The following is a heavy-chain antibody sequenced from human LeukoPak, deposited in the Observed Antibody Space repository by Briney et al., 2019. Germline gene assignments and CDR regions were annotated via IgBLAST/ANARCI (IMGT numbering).Heavy chain of an antibody. CDR2: IRADGGRT. D-gene: IGHD2/OR15-2a*01. CDR3: GTWAFYHGLDV. Sequence: GGSLRLSCAASGFSFGDYAMHWVRHAPGKGLEWVSLIRADGGRTYYADSVNGRFTISRDNSKNSLYLQMNSLRTDDTALYYCGTWAFYHGLDVWGQGTTVTVSS. V-gene: IGHV3-43*02. CDR1: GFSFGDYA. J-gene: IGHJ6*02.